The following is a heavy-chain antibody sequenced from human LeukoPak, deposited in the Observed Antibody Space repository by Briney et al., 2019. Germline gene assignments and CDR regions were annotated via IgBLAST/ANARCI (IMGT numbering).Heavy chain of an antibody. CDR3: ARLTRIYYYDSSGYYGGSWFDP. V-gene: IGHV1-18*01. Sequence: GASVKVSCKASGYTFTSYGISWVRQAPGQGLEWMGWISAYNGNTNYAQKLQGRVTMTTYTSTSTAYMELRSLRSDDTAVYYCARLTRIYYYDSSGYYGGSWFDPWGQGTLVTVSS. CDR2: ISAYNGNT. D-gene: IGHD3-22*01. CDR1: GYTFTSYG. J-gene: IGHJ5*02.